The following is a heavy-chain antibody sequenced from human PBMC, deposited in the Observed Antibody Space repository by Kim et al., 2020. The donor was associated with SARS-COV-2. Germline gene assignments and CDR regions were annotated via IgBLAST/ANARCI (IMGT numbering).Heavy chain of an antibody. D-gene: IGHD2-21*01. CDR2: IRRDESQK. Sequence: GGSLRLSCAASGFPFSNFWMTWVRQAPGKGLEWVATIRRDESQKYYVDSVKGRFTISRDNAKNSLFLQMNSLRAEDTAMYYCARDSIPGAYWGQGTLVTV. CDR3: ARDSIPGAY. CDR1: GFPFSNFW. J-gene: IGHJ4*02. V-gene: IGHV3-7*03.